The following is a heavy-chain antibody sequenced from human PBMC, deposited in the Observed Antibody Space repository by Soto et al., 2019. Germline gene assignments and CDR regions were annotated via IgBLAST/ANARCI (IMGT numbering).Heavy chain of an antibody. CDR2: IRQDGSEK. V-gene: IGHV3-7*05. Sequence: PGGSLRLSCVGSGFTFSSNWMTWVRQAPGKGLEWVGNIRQDGSEKNYVDSVKGRFTISRDNAKNSLYLQMNSLRAEDTAVYYCAKDPTSYDSSAQFDSWGQGTLVTVSS. CDR1: GFTFSSNW. CDR3: AKDPTSYDSSAQFDS. D-gene: IGHD3-22*01. J-gene: IGHJ4*02.